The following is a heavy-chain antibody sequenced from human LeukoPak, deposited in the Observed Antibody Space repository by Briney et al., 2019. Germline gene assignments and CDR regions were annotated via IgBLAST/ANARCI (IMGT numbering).Heavy chain of an antibody. CDR2: IRYDGSNK. CDR3: AKDKGSPPYYYHYMDV. V-gene: IGHV3-30*02. Sequence: GGSLRLSCAASGFTFSSYGMHRVRQAPGKGLEWVAFIRYDGSNKYYADSVKGRFTISRDNSKNTLYLQMNSLRAEDTAVYYCAKDKGSPPYYYHYMDVWGKGTTVTISS. CDR1: GFTFSSYG. D-gene: IGHD3-10*01. J-gene: IGHJ6*03.